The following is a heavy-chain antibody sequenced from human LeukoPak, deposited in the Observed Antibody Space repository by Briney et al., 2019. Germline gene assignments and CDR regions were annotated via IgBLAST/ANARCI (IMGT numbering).Heavy chain of an antibody. CDR2: ISGSGGST. CDR1: GFTFSSYG. D-gene: IGHD3-10*01. CDR3: VKDESRYYASGSYDPGLYYFDY. J-gene: IGHJ4*02. V-gene: IGHV3-23*01. Sequence: PGGSLRLSCAASGFTFSSYGMSWVRQAPGKGLEWVSAISGSGGSTYYAECVKGRFSISRDNSKNTLYVQMNSLRVEDTAVYYCVKDESRYYASGSYDPGLYYFDYWGQGTLVTVSS.